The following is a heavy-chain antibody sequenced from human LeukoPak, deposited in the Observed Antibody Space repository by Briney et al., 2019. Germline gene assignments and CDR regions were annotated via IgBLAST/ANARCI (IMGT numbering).Heavy chain of an antibody. D-gene: IGHD3-3*01. Sequence: SETLSLTCTVSGGSISSSSYYWGWIRQPPGKGLEWIGSIYYSGSTYYNPSLKCRVTISVDTSKNQFSLKLSSVTAADTAVYYCARVRGDFWSGYWDYWGQGTLVTVSS. V-gene: IGHV4-39*07. CDR1: GGSISSSSYY. CDR2: IYYSGST. J-gene: IGHJ4*02. CDR3: ARVRGDFWSGYWDY.